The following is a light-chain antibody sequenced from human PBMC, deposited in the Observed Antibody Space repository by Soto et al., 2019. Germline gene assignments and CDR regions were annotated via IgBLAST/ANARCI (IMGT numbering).Light chain of an antibody. CDR3: LQDYSYPWT. CDR1: QGIRND. Sequence: AILLTQSPSSLSASVGDRVTITCRASQGIRNDLGWYQQKPGKAPKLLIYAASSLQSGVPSRFSGSASGTDFTLTISSLQPEDFATYYCLQDYSYPWTFGQGTKVEIK. J-gene: IGKJ1*01. V-gene: IGKV1-6*01. CDR2: AAS.